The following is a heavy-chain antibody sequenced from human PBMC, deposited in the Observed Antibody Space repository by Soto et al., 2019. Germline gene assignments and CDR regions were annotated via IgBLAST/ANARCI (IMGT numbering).Heavy chain of an antibody. V-gene: IGHV3-21*04. CDR3: ANDSGWSFDY. D-gene: IGHD6-19*01. CDR1: GFTFSTYT. Sequence: PGGSLRLSCVASGFTFSTYTMSWVRQAPGKGLEWVSSISSSSSYIYYADSVKGRFTISRDNSKNSLYLQMNSLRAEDTAVYYCANDSGWSFDYWGQGTLVTVSS. CDR2: ISSSSSYI. J-gene: IGHJ4*02.